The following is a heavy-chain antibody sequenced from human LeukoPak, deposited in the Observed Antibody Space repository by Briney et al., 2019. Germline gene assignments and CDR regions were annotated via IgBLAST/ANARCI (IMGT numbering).Heavy chain of an antibody. CDR2: LYTNGTV. CDR3: ARLLGSSGYAGDWYFDL. V-gene: IGHV4-4*07. Sequence: PSETLSLTCSVSGASISRYYWTWIRQPVGKGLEWFGRLYTNGTVNYNPSLRSRVTMSRDTSRNQFSLKLTSVTAADTAVYYCARLLGSSGYAGDWYFDLWGPGALVTVSS. D-gene: IGHD3-22*01. J-gene: IGHJ2*01. CDR1: GASISRYY.